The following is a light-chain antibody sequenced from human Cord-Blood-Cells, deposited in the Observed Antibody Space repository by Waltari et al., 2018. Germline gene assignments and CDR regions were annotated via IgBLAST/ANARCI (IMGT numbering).Light chain of an antibody. J-gene: IGKJ4*01. V-gene: IGKV3-15*01. Sequence: EIVLTQSPATLSVSPGDSATLSCSASQSGSINLAWYQQKPRQAPRLLIYGASTRATGIPAMFSGSGSGTDFTLTISSLQSEDFAVYYCQQYNNWPRLTFGGGTKVEIK. CDR2: GAS. CDR3: QQYNNWPRLT. CDR1: QSGSIN.